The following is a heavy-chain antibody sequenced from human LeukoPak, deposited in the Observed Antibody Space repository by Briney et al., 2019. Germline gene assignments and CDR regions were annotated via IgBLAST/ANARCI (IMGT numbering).Heavy chain of an antibody. V-gene: IGHV3-21*01. D-gene: IGHD2-2*01. CDR1: GFTFSSYS. CDR2: ISGSSSYI. Sequence: PGGSLRLSCAASGFTFSSYSMNWVRQAPGKGLEWVSSISGSSSYIYYADSVKGRFTISRDNAKNSLYLQMNSLRAEDTAVYYCARGSTSCSDIWGQGTMVTVSS. CDR3: ARGSTSCSDI. J-gene: IGHJ3*02.